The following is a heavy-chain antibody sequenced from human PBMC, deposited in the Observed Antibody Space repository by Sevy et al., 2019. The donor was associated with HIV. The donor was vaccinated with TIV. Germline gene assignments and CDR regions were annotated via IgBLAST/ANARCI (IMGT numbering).Heavy chain of an antibody. CDR1: GFTFSNFN. CDR3: AGVRPIIMSTFGGVVV. V-gene: IGHV3-21*01. CDR2: ISSSGSYI. Sequence: GGSLRLSCAASGFTFSNFNMNWVRQAPGKGLEWVASISSSGSYIYYADSMKGRFTVSRDNGKNSVYLQMNSLRAEDTAVYYCAGVRPIIMSTFGGVVVWGQGTLVTVSS. D-gene: IGHD3-16*02. J-gene: IGHJ4*02.